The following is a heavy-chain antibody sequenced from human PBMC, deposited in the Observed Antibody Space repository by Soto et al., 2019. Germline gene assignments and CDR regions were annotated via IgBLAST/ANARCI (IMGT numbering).Heavy chain of an antibody. D-gene: IGHD3-10*01. J-gene: IGHJ4*02. CDR3: VKDPYALLSGPVSYGDC. V-gene: IGHV3-30-3*01. CDR1: GFTFSSYA. Sequence: AGSLSLSCAASGFTFSSYAMHWVRHAPGKGLEWVAVISYDGSKRYYGDSVQGRFTISRDNSKNTLELQLNSLRTEDTAVYYSVKDPYALLSGPVSYGDCWGQGTLVTVSS. CDR2: ISYDGSKR.